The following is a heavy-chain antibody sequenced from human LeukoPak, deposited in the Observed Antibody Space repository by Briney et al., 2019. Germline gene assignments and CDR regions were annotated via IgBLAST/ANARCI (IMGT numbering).Heavy chain of an antibody. Sequence: ASVKVSCKASGYTFTAYYLNWVRQAPGQGLEWVGWINPKSGGTKYAPKLQGRVTMTRDTSISTAYMELSRLKPDDTAVYYCARDLYSSGGDAWFDPWGQGTLVAVSS. D-gene: IGHD6-19*01. V-gene: IGHV1-2*02. J-gene: IGHJ5*02. CDR3: ARDLYSSGGDAWFDP. CDR1: GYTFTAYY. CDR2: INPKSGGT.